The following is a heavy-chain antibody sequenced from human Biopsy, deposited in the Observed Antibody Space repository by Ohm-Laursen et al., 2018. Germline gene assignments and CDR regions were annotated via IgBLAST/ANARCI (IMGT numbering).Heavy chain of an antibody. D-gene: IGHD3-9*01. J-gene: IGHJ6*02. Sequence: ASVKVSCKASGYSFTKYYINWVRQAPGQGLEWMGIINPTGGTTSYAEKFQGRVTLTRDTPTGTVYLELNSLIYEDTALYYCARDETGSSVFGPYYYGMDVWGQGTTVTVSS. CDR1: GYSFTKYY. V-gene: IGHV1-46*01. CDR3: ARDETGSSVFGPYYYGMDV. CDR2: INPTGGTT.